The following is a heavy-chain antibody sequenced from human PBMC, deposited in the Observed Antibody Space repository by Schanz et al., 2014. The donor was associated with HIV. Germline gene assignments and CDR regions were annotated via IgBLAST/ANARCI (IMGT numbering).Heavy chain of an antibody. Sequence: QVQLVESGGGVVQPGRSLRLSCAASGFTFSSYGMHWVRQAPGKGLEWVAVISYDGSNKYYADSVKGRFTVSRDNAKNSLFLQMNSLRVEDTAVYYCARDRDDYGDYAYWGQGTLVTVSS. V-gene: IGHV3-30*03. CDR1: GFTFSSYG. D-gene: IGHD4-17*01. CDR3: ARDRDDYGDYAY. J-gene: IGHJ4*02. CDR2: ISYDGSNK.